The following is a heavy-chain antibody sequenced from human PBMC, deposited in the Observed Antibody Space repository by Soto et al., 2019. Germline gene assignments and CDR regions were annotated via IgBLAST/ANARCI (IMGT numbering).Heavy chain of an antibody. J-gene: IGHJ6*02. CDR3: AGARVDSSLYYYYYGMDV. D-gene: IGHD6-6*01. CDR2: TYYRSKWYN. CDR1: GDSVSSNIAS. V-gene: IGHV6-1*01. Sequence: SQTLSLTCAISGDSVSSNIASWNWIRQSPSRGLEWLGRTYYRSKWYNDYAVSVKSRITINPDTSKNQFSLQLNSVTPEDTAVYYCAGARVDSSLYYYYYGMDVWGQGTTVTVSS.